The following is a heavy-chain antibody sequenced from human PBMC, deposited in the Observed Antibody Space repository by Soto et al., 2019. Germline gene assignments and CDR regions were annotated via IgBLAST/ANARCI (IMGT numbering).Heavy chain of an antibody. CDR2: ISSSGSYI. D-gene: IGHD6-13*01. CDR3: ARGSHSSSWASFDY. CDR1: GFTFTSYS. J-gene: IGHJ4*02. Sequence: GGSLRLSCAVSGFTFTSYSMNWVRQSPGKGLEWVSSISSSGSYIYYADSVKGRFTISRDNAKNSLFLQMNSLRGEDTAVYYCARGSHSSSWASFDYWGQGTLVTVSS. V-gene: IGHV3-21*01.